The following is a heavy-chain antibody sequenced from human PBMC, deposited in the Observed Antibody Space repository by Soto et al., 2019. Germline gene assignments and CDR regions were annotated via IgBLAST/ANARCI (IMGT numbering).Heavy chain of an antibody. CDR2: FSAGGRT. D-gene: IGHD4-17*01. CDR1: GFSFSNYA. Sequence: EVQLLESGGALVQPGGSLRLSCTASGFSFSNYALSWVRQAPGKGLEWVSTFSAGGRTYYADSVKGRFTIARDSSRNTVHLQISILRPDDTAVYYCAKESMTEHYGDTLFDYWGQGTRVTVSS. CDR3: AKESMTEHYGDTLFDY. V-gene: IGHV3-23*01. J-gene: IGHJ4*02.